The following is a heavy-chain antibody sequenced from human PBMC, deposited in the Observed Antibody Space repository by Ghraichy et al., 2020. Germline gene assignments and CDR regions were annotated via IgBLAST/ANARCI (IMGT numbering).Heavy chain of an antibody. CDR2: IYSGGST. V-gene: IGHV3-53*01. Sequence: GGSLRLSCEVSGFTVRSNSMSWVRQAPGKGLEWVSVIYSGGSTYYADSVKGRFTISRDNSKNTLYLQMNSLRAEDTAVYYCARVLRGYSYGPPRPRLIDYYGMDVWGQGTTVTVSS. D-gene: IGHD5-18*01. CDR1: GFTVRSNS. J-gene: IGHJ6*02. CDR3: ARVLRGYSYGPPRPRLIDYYGMDV.